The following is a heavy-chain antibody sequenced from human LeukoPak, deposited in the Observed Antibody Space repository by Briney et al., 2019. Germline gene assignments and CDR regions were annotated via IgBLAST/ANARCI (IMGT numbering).Heavy chain of an antibody. J-gene: IGHJ3*02. D-gene: IGHD1-1*01. CDR3: ARGNDVDAFDI. V-gene: IGHV4-30-2*01. CDR1: GGSISSGGYY. Sequence: PSETLSLTCTVSGGSISSGGYYWSWIRQPPGKGLEWIGYIYHSGSTYYNPSLKSRVTISVDRSKSQFSLKLSSVTAADTAVYYCARGNDVDAFDIWGQGTMVTVSS. CDR2: IYHSGST.